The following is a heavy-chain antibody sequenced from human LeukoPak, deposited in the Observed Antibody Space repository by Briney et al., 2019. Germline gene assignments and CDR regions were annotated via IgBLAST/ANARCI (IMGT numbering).Heavy chain of an antibody. CDR3: ASATIFGVVNSFDY. J-gene: IGHJ4*02. V-gene: IGHV3-23*01. CDR1: GFTFSSYA. Sequence: GGSPRLSCAASGFTFSSYAMSWVRQAPGKGLEWVSAISGSGGSTYYADSVKGRFTISRDNSKNTLYLQMNSLRAEDTAVYYCASATIFGVVNSFDYWGQGTLVTVSS. D-gene: IGHD3-3*01. CDR2: ISGSGGST.